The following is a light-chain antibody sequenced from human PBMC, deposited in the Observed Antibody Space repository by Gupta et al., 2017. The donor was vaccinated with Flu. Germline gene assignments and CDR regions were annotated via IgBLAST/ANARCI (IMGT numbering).Light chain of an antibody. CDR1: QSLNSD. V-gene: IGKV3-15*01. Sequence: EIVMTQSPATLSVSPGERATLSCRASQSLNSDLAWYQQKPGQAPRLLIYATSTRATGVPARFSGSGSGTEFTLTISSLQSEDFALYYCQQYYNWPKTFGPGTTVDIK. CDR2: ATS. CDR3: QQYYNWPKT. J-gene: IGKJ3*01.